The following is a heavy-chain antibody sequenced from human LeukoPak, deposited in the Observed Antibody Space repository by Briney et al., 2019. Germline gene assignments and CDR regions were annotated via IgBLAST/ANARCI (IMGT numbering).Heavy chain of an antibody. J-gene: IGHJ6*03. V-gene: IGHV3-30*04. CDR1: GFTFSSYE. CDR2: ISYDGSNK. Sequence: PGGSLRLSCAASGFTFSSYEMNWVRQAPGKGLEWVAAISYDGSNKYYADSVKDRFTISRDNSKNTLYLHMDSLSVADTTVHYCARGRKPSGYYYYMDVWGKGTTVTV. CDR3: ARGRKPSGYYYYMDV.